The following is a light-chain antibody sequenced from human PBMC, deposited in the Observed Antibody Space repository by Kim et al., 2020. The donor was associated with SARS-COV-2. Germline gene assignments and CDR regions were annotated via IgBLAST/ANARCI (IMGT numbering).Light chain of an antibody. CDR3: AAWDDSRTVL. CDR1: ISNIGTNT. J-gene: IGLJ2*01. CDR2: SNN. Sequence: ELTQPPSASGTPGQRVTISCSGSISNIGTNTVNWYQQLPGTAPKLLIYSNNQRPSGVPDRFSGSKSDTSASLAISGLQSDDEADYYCAAWDDSRTVLFGGGTQLTVL. V-gene: IGLV1-44*01.